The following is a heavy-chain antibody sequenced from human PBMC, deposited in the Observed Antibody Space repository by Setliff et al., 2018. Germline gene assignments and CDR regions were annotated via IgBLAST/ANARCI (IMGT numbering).Heavy chain of an antibody. V-gene: IGHV1-18*01. D-gene: IGHD2-15*01. J-gene: IGHJ3*01. CDR2: ISSYNTDIT. Sequence: GPSVKVSCKASGYIFSSYGISWVRQAPGQGLQWMGWISSYNTDITNYAERFQGRITMTTDTSTSAAYMELRGLRSDDTAIYYCAISTLSFCSGGSCPNVFDVWGPGTLVTVSS. CDR3: AISTLSFCSGGSCPNVFDV. CDR1: GYIFSSYG.